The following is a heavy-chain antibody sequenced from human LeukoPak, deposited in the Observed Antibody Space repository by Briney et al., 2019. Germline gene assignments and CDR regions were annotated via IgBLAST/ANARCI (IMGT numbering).Heavy chain of an antibody. CDR3: AREGYCTNGVCSGKYFAKDV. D-gene: IGHD2-8*01. CDR1: GFIFSNYA. J-gene: IGHJ6*02. V-gene: IGHV3-30*04. Sequence: GGSLRLSCTASGFIFSNYAMHWVRQAPGKGLEWVAVISYDGSYKYSADSVKGRFTISRDNSKNTLYLQMNSLRTEDTAVYYCAREGYCTNGVCSGKYFAKDVWGQGTTVTVSS. CDR2: ISYDGSYK.